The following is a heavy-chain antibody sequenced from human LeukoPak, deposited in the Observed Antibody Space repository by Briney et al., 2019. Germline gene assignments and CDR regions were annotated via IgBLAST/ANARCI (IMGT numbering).Heavy chain of an antibody. CDR2: ISGSGGST. J-gene: IGHJ6*02. D-gene: IGHD3-3*01. Sequence: GGSLRLSCEASGLILSTAWMTWVRQAPGKGLEWVSAISGSGGSTYYADSVKGRFTISRDNSKNTLYLQMNSLRAEDTAVYYCAKGQDTRLYDFWSGYCYGMDVWGQGTTVTVSS. CDR1: GLILSTAW. CDR3: AKGQDTRLYDFWSGYCYGMDV. V-gene: IGHV3-23*01.